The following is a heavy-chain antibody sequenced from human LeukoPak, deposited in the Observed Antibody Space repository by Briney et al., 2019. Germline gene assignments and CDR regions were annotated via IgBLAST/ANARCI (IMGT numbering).Heavy chain of an antibody. V-gene: IGHV4-39*01. J-gene: IGHJ6*02. CDR2: IYYSGST. CDR3: ARHGAPARPGYYYCYGMDV. CDR1: GGSISSSSYS. D-gene: IGHD6-6*01. Sequence: SETLSLTCTVSGGSISSSSYSWGWIRQPPGKGLEWIGSIYYSGSTYYNPSLKSRVTISVDTSKNQFSLKLSSVTAADTAVYYCARHGAPARPGYYYCYGMDVWGQGTTVTVSS.